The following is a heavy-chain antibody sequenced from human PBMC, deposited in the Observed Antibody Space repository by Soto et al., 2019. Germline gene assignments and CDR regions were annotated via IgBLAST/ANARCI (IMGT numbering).Heavy chain of an antibody. D-gene: IGHD3-22*01. V-gene: IGHV1-8*01. Sequence: QVQLVQSGAEVKKPGASVKVSCKASGYTFPSYALNWVRQATGQGLEWMGWMNPNSGNTGYAQKFQGRVTMTRNTSISTAYMELSSLRSEDTAVYYCARIHGSGYYYFAYYYYGMDVWGQGTTVTVSS. CDR3: ARIHGSGYYYFAYYYYGMDV. CDR2: MNPNSGNT. CDR1: GYTFPSYA. J-gene: IGHJ6*02.